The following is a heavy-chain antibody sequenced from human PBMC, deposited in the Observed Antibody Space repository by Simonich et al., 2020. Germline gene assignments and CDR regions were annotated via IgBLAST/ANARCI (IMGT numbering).Heavy chain of an antibody. D-gene: IGHD2-15*01. CDR3: ARASRGTWWYYYFDY. Sequence: QVQLVQSGAEVKKPGASVKVSCKASGYTFTSYGISWVRQAPGQGLEWMGWISAYNSNTIYAQKLQGRVTMTTDTSTSTAYMELRSLRSDDTAVYYCARASRGTWWYYYFDYWGQGTLVTVSS. CDR2: ISAYNSNT. V-gene: IGHV1-18*01. J-gene: IGHJ4*02. CDR1: GYTFTSYG.